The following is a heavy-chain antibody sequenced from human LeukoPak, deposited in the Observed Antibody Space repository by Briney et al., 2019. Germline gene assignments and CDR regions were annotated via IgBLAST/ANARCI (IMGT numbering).Heavy chain of an antibody. CDR3: ALEERCGSTSCYYTDY. J-gene: IGHJ4*02. CDR1: GFTFSSYS. V-gene: IGHV3-21*01. D-gene: IGHD2-2*01. CDR2: ISSSSSYI. Sequence: GGSLRLSCAASGFTFSSYSMNWVRQAPGKGLEWVSSISSSSSYIYYADSVKGRFTISRDNAKNSLYLQMNSLGAEDTAVYYCALEERCGSTSCYYTDYWGQGTLVTVSS.